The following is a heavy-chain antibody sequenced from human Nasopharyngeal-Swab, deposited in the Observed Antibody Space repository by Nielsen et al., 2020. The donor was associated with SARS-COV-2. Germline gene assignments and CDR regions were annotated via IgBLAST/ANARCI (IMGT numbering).Heavy chain of an antibody. V-gene: IGHV3-23*01. CDR2: ISGSGGST. Sequence: GESLKISCAASGFTFSSFAMSWVRQAPGKGLEWVSGISGSGGSTYYADSVKGRFTISRDNSENTLYLQMNSLRAEDTAVYYCAKVDSYGYWGDYWSQGTLFTVSS. J-gene: IGHJ4*02. D-gene: IGHD5-18*01. CDR1: GFTFSSFA. CDR3: AKVDSYGYWGDY.